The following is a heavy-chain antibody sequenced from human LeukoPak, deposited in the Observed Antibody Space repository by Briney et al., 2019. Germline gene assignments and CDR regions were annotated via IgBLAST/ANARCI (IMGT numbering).Heavy chain of an antibody. Sequence: SETLSLTCTVSGGSIGSSPYYWGWIRQPPGKGLEWIGNIYYSGSTYYNPSLKTRVTISVDTSKNQFSLKLTSMTAADTAVYYCARHASVDGNWPRPLDYWGQGSLVTVSS. J-gene: IGHJ4*02. CDR2: IYYSGST. D-gene: IGHD6-19*01. V-gene: IGHV4-39*01. CDR3: ARHASVDGNWPRPLDY. CDR1: GGSIGSSPYY.